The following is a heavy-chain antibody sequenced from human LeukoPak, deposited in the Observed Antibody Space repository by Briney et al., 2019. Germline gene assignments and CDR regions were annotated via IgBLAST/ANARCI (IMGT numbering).Heavy chain of an antibody. D-gene: IGHD3-22*01. CDR1: GFTFSSYA. J-gene: IGHJ4*02. CDR3: AKGLGRITMIVVVNDN. Sequence: GGSLRLSCAASGFTFSSYAMSWVRQAPGKGLEWVSAISGSGGSTYYADSVKGRFTISRDNSKNTLYLQMNSLRAEDTAVYYCAKGLGRITMIVVVNDNWGQGTLVTVSS. V-gene: IGHV3-23*01. CDR2: ISGSGGST.